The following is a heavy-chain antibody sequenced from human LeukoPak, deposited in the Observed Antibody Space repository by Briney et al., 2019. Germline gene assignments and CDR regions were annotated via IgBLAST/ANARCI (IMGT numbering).Heavy chain of an antibody. CDR2: ITPIFGTA. CDR3: ARRRGLRFLEWFYDY. CDR1: GGTFSSYA. V-gene: IGHV1-69*01. Sequence: ASVKVSCKASGGTFSSYAISWVRQAPGQGLEWMGGITPIFGTANYAQKFQGRVTITADESTSTAYMELSSLRSEDTAVYYCARRRGLRFLEWFYDYWGQGTLVTVSS. D-gene: IGHD3-3*01. J-gene: IGHJ4*02.